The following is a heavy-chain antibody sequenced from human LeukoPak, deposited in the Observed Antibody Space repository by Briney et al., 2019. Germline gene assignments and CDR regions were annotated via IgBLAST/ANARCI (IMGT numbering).Heavy chain of an antibody. Sequence: ASETLSLTCTVSGGSISSGDYYWSWIRQPPGKGLEWIGYIYYSGSTYYNPSLKSRVTISVDTSKNQFSLKLSSVTAADTAVYYCARGGYDYVWGSYRYAFDIWGQGTMVTASS. CDR2: IYYSGST. CDR3: ARGGYDYVWGSYRYAFDI. D-gene: IGHD3-16*02. V-gene: IGHV4-30-4*01. CDR1: GGSISSGDYY. J-gene: IGHJ3*02.